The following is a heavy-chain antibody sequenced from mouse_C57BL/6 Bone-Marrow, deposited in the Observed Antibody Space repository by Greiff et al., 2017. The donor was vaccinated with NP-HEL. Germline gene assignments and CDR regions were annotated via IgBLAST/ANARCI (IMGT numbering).Heavy chain of an antibody. Sequence: QVQLQQSGAELVRPGASVKLSCKASGYTFTDYEMHWVKQTPVHGLEWIGAIDPESGGTDYNQKFKGKAILTADKSSSTAYMELRSLTSEDSAVYYGARRDYGSSLYYFDDWGQVTTLTVSS. CDR1: GYTFTDYE. J-gene: IGHJ2*01. CDR3: ARRDYGSSLYYFDD. V-gene: IGHV1-15*01. CDR2: IDPESGGT. D-gene: IGHD1-1*01.